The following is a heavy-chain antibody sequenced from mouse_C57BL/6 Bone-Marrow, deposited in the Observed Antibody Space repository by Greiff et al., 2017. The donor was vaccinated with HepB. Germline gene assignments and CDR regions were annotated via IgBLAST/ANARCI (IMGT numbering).Heavy chain of an antibody. D-gene: IGHD1-1*01. CDR3: ARDITTVVADY. CDR2: ISDGGSYT. V-gene: IGHV5-4*01. CDR1: GFTFSSYA. Sequence: EVQGVESGGGLVKPGGSLKLSCAASGFTFSSYAMSWVRQTPEKRLEWVATISDGGSYTYYPDNVKGRFTISRDNAKNNLYLQMSHLKSEDTAMYYCARDITTVVADYWGQGTTLTVSS. J-gene: IGHJ2*01.